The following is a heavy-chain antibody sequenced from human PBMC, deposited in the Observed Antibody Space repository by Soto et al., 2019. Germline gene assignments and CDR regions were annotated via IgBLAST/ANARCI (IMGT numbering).Heavy chain of an antibody. CDR2: ISYDGSNK. CDR1: GFTFSSYA. Sequence: QVQLVESGGGVVQPGRSLRLSCAASGFTFSSYAMHWVRQAPGKGLEWVAVISYDGSNKYYADSVKGRFTISRDNSKNTLYLQMNSLRAEDTAVYYCARSPDYGDYGGMDVWGQGTTVTVSS. CDR3: ARSPDYGDYGGMDV. J-gene: IGHJ6*02. D-gene: IGHD4-17*01. V-gene: IGHV3-30-3*01.